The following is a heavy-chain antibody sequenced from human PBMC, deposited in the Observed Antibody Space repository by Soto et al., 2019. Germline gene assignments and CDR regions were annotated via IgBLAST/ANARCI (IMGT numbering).Heavy chain of an antibody. CDR2: IYWDDDK. J-gene: IGHJ4*02. CDR1: GFSLSTSGVG. CDR3: AHRLTYYDFWSGYYTGIFDY. Sequence: QITLKESGPTLVKPTQTLTLTCTFSGFSLSTSGVGVGWIRQPPGKALEWLALIYWDDDKRYSPSLKSRLTITKDTSKNQVVLTMTNMDPVDTATYYCAHRLTYYDFWSGYYTGIFDYWGQGTLVTVSS. V-gene: IGHV2-5*02. D-gene: IGHD3-3*01.